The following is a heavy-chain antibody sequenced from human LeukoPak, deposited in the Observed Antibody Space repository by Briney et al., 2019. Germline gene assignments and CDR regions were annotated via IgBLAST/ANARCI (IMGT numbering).Heavy chain of an antibody. CDR1: GFTFSSYG. Sequence: PGGSLRLSCAASGFTFSSYGMHWVRQAPGKGLEWVALIWYDGSNEYFADSVRGRFTISRGNSKNTLYLQMNSLRAEDTAVYYCAKGLYDYVSSLDYWGQGTLVTVSS. CDR2: IWYDGSNE. J-gene: IGHJ4*02. CDR3: AKGLYDYVSSLDY. V-gene: IGHV3-33*06. D-gene: IGHD3-16*01.